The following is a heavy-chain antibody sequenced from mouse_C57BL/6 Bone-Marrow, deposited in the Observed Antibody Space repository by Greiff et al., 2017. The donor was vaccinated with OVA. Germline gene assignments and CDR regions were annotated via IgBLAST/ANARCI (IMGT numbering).Heavy chain of an antibody. D-gene: IGHD1-1*01. CDR3: ARSGYYGSSYYLDY. CDR1: GYTFTSYW. V-gene: IGHV1-69*01. CDR2: IDPSDSYT. J-gene: IGHJ2*01. Sequence: QVQLQQPGAELVMPGASVKLSCKASGYTFTSYWMHWVKQRPGQGLEWIGEIDPSDSYTNYNQKFKGKSTLTVDKSSSTAYMQLSSLTSEDSAVYYGARSGYYGSSYYLDYWGQGTTLTVSS.